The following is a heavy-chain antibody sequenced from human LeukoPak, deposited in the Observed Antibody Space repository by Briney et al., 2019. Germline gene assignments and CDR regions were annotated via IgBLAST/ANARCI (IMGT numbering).Heavy chain of an antibody. CDR2: ISGRGIST. D-gene: IGHD2-21*01. V-gene: IGHV3-23*01. J-gene: IGHJ4*02. CDR1: GFTFSSYA. CDR3: AKGGEGQNFDY. Sequence: GGSLRLSCAASGFTFSSYAMSWVRQAPGKGLEWVSAISGRGISTYYADSVRGRFTISRDNSKNTLYLQMNSLRAEDTAVYYCAKGGEGQNFDYWGQGTLVTVSS.